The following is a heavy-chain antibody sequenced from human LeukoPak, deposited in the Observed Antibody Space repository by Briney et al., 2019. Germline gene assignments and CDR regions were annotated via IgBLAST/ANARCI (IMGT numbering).Heavy chain of an antibody. CDR3: ARSQFDY. CDR2: ISGDGSTT. J-gene: IGHJ4*02. Sequence: GGSLRLSCAASGFTFSNYWMLWVRQAPGKGLEWVSRISGDGSTTTYAASVKGRFTISRDNTDNILYLEMNNLRVEDTAIYYCARSQFDYWGQGILVTVSS. CDR1: GFTFSNYW. V-gene: IGHV3-74*01.